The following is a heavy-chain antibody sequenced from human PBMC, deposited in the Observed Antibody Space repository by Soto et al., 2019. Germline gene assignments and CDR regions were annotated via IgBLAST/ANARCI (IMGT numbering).Heavy chain of an antibody. J-gene: IGHJ4*02. CDR1: GFSLSTGGVG. CDR3: AHLSYGDPTDF. D-gene: IGHD4-17*01. Sequence: QITLKESGPTLVKPTQTLTLTCTFSGFSLSTGGVGVGWIRQPPGKALEWLALIYWDDDKRYSPSLKSKLTITKDTTKIQGFLTMTNMDPGDTATYYCAHLSYGDPTDFWGQGTMVTVSS. CDR2: IYWDDDK. V-gene: IGHV2-5*02.